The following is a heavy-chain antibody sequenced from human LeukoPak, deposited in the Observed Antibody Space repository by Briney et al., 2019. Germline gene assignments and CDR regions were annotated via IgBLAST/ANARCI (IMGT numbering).Heavy chain of an antibody. D-gene: IGHD1-26*01. Sequence: SETLSLTCSVSGVSISDYHWIWIRQPPAKGLEWMGYFSYSGSTRYNPSLKSRVTMSVDTSKNQFSLRLISVAAADTAVYCCARMYSGTSYYFDFWGQGTLVTVSS. V-gene: IGHV4-59*01. CDR2: FSYSGST. J-gene: IGHJ4*02. CDR3: ARMYSGTSYYFDF. CDR1: GVSISDYH.